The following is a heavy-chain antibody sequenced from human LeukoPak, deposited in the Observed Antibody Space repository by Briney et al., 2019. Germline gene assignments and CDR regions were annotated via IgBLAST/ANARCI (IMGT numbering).Heavy chain of an antibody. V-gene: IGHV4-4*07. Sequence: PSETLSLTCTVSGGSVSSYYWSWIRQPAGKGLEWIGRIYTSGSTNYNPSLKSRVTMSVDTSKNQFSLKVTSVTAADTALYYCAREVVTAVIYYSYYYMDVWGTGTTVTVSS. J-gene: IGHJ6*03. CDR1: GGSVSSYY. CDR2: IYTSGST. D-gene: IGHD2-21*02. CDR3: AREVVTAVIYYSYYYMDV.